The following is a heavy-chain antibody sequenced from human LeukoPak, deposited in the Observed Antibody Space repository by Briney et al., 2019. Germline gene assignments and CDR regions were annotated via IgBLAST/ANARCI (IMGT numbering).Heavy chain of an antibody. CDR3: ARDVGQQLVTKDKL. CDR1: GFTFSSYA. V-gene: IGHV3-30-3*01. Sequence: GGSLRLSCAASGFTFSSYAMHWVRQAPGKGLEWVAVISYDGSNKYYADSVKGRFTISRDNSKNTLYLQMNSLRAEDTAVYYCARDVGQQLVTKDKLWGQGTLVTVSS. J-gene: IGHJ4*02. D-gene: IGHD6-13*01. CDR2: ISYDGSNK.